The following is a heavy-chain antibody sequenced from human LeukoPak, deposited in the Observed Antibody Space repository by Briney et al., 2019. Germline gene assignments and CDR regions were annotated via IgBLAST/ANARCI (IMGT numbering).Heavy chain of an antibody. Sequence: GGTLRLSCGASGFIFTRYVMNWVRQSPGKGLEWVSGISGSGLSTFYADSVKGRFTISRDNAKNSLYLQMNSLRAEDTAVYYCARDPYSGSYGNYYYYFMDVWGKGTTVTISS. CDR3: ARDPYSGSYGNYYYYFMDV. D-gene: IGHD1-26*01. CDR2: ISGSGLST. J-gene: IGHJ6*03. CDR1: GFIFTRYV. V-gene: IGHV3-23*01.